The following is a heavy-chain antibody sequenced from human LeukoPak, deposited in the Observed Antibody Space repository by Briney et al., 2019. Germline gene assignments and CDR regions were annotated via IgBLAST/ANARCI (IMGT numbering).Heavy chain of an antibody. CDR3: ASTLRDGSPMG. D-gene: IGHD1-26*01. J-gene: IGHJ4*02. Sequence: KPSQTLSLTCTVSGGSISSGSYYWSWIRQPAGKGLEWIGRIYTSGSTNYNPSLKSRVTISVDTSKNQFSLKLSSVTAADTAVYYCASTLRDGSPMGWGQGTLVTVSS. CDR2: IYTSGST. V-gene: IGHV4-61*02. CDR1: GGSISSGSYY.